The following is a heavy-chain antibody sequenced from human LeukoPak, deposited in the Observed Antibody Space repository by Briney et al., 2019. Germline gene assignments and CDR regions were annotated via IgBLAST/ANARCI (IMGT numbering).Heavy chain of an antibody. CDR1: GFTFSSYA. D-gene: IGHD3-10*01. CDR3: AKDLIYYYGSGSYFDY. J-gene: IGHJ4*02. V-gene: IGHV3-23*01. Sequence: PGGSLRLSCAASGFTFSSYAMTWVRQAPGQGLEWVSGISGSGGTTNYADSVKGRFTISRDNSKKTLYLQMNSLRAEDTAVYYCAKDLIYYYGSGSYFDYWGQGTLVTVSS. CDR2: ISGSGGTT.